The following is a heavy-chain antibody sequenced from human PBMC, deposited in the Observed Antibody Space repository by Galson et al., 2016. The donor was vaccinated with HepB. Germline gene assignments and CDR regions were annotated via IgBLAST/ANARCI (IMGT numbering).Heavy chain of an antibody. J-gene: IGHJ4*02. V-gene: IGHV3-23*01. Sequence: SLRLSCAGTGFTFSSYAMSWVRQAPGKGLEWVSVISAASNTYYTDSVKGRFTISRDNSKTTLYLEMNSLRVEDTAVYFCANYLGYGSGRPGYFHSWGQGTLVTASP. CDR1: GFTFSSYA. CDR2: ISAASNT. D-gene: IGHD3-10*01. CDR3: ANYLGYGSGRPGYFHS.